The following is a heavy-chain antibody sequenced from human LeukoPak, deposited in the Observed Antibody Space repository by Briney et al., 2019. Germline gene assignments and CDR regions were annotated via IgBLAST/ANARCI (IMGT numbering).Heavy chain of an antibody. D-gene: IGHD3-10*01. CDR2: IFYTGST. J-gene: IGHJ4*02. Sequence: SETLSLTCTVSGGSISSYYWSWIRQPPGKGLEWIGHIFYTGSTNYNPSPKSRVTISVDTSKNQFSLKLSSVTAADTAVYYCARAPRSRGSGMDYWGQGTLVTVSS. CDR1: GGSISSYY. V-gene: IGHV4-59*01. CDR3: ARAPRSRGSGMDY.